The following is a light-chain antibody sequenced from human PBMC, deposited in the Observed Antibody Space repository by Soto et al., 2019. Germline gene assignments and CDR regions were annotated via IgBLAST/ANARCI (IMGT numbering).Light chain of an antibody. CDR3: SSYTSSGTRV. CDR1: SSDVGAYNY. J-gene: IGLJ1*01. V-gene: IGLV2-14*01. Sequence: QSVLTQPASVSGSPGQSITISCTGSSSDVGAYNYVSWYQQLPGKAPKITIYDVSNRPSGVSNRFSGSKSGNTASLAIPGLQAEDEAYYYCSSYTSSGTRVFGSGTKVTVL. CDR2: DVS.